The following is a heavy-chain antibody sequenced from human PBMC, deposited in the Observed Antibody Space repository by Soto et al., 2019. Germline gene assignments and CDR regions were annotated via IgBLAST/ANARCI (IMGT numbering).Heavy chain of an antibody. Sequence: ASVKVSCKASGYTFTSYYMHWVRQAPGQGLEWMGIINPSGGSTSYAQKFQGRVTMTRDTSTSTVYIELSSLRSEDTAVYYCASSSSFDAFDIWGQGTMVTVSS. V-gene: IGHV1-46*01. CDR3: ASSSSFDAFDI. J-gene: IGHJ3*02. D-gene: IGHD6-13*01. CDR1: GYTFTSYY. CDR2: INPSGGST.